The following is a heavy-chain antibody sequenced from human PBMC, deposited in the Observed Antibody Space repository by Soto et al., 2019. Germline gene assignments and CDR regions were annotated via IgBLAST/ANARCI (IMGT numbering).Heavy chain of an antibody. J-gene: IGHJ5*02. D-gene: IGHD3-10*01. Sequence: SETLSLTCTVSGGSISSGGYCWSWIRQHPGKGLEWIGYIYYSGSTYYNPSLKSRVTISVDTSKNQFSLKLSSVTAADTAVYYCARERNYYGSGSYYNERWFDPWGQGTLVTVSS. V-gene: IGHV4-31*03. CDR1: GGSISSGGYC. CDR2: IYYSGST. CDR3: ARERNYYGSGSYYNERWFDP.